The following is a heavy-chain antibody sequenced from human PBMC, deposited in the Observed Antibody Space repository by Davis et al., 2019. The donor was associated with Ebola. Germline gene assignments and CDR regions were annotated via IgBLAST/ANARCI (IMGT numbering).Heavy chain of an antibody. CDR2: INPNSGGT. J-gene: IGHJ4*02. CDR3: ARGAGITGTGRLFDL. Sequence: ASVKVSCKASGYTFTNYDINWVRQAPGQGLEWVGWINPNSGGTNSTEKFQGRVTMTRDTSISTAYMELSRLRSDDTAVYYCARGAGITGTGRLFDLWGQGTLVTVSS. CDR1: GYTFTNYD. D-gene: IGHD1-20*01. V-gene: IGHV1-2*02.